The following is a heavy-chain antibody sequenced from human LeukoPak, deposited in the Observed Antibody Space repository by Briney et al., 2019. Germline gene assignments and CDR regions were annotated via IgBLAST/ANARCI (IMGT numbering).Heavy chain of an antibody. Sequence: GGSLRLSCAASGFTFSSYDMHWVRQASGKGLEWVSAIGTAGDTYYPGSVKGRFTISRENAKNSLYLQMNSLRAGDTAVYYCARALPPDGMDVWGQGTTVTVSS. V-gene: IGHV3-13*01. CDR1: GFTFSSYD. J-gene: IGHJ6*02. CDR3: ARALPPDGMDV. CDR2: IGTAGDT.